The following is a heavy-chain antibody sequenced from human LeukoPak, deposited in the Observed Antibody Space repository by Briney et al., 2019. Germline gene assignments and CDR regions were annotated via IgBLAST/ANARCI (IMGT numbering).Heavy chain of an antibody. J-gene: IGHJ4*02. D-gene: IGHD5-18*01. V-gene: IGHV1-8*01. Sequence: ASVKVSCKASGYIFTHYDVNWVRQATGQGLEWMGWMNPNTGNTVYAQKFQGRVTMTRDTSIKTAYMELSSLRSEDTAVYFCARGMDTAFWGQGTLVTVSS. CDR1: GYIFTHYD. CDR2: MNPNTGNT. CDR3: ARGMDTAF.